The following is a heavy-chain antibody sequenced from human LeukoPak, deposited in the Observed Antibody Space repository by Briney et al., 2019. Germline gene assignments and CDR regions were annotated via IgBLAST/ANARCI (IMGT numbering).Heavy chain of an antibody. D-gene: IGHD5-18*01. CDR3: ARGRSYGFDFDS. CDR2: KYYSGST. V-gene: IGHV4-61*01. CDR1: GVSINTCCYY. J-gene: IGHJ4*02. Sequence: SDTLSLTCDVSGVSINTCCYYWTWIREPPGKGLEWIGYKYYSGSTRYNSSLRSRLTISLDTSKNQFSLRLTSVTAADTAVYYCARGRSYGFDFDSWGPGTLVIVSS.